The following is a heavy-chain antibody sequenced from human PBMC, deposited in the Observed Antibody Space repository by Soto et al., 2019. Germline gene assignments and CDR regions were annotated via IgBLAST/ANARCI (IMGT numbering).Heavy chain of an antibody. Sequence: QVQLVESGGGVVQPGRSLRLSCAASGFTFSSYAMHWVRQAPGKGLEWVAVIAYDGSNKYYADSVKGRFTISRDNSKNTLYLQMNSLSAEDTAVYYCAIDYYYSPTHYWGQGTLVTVSS. V-gene: IGHV3-30-3*01. CDR1: GFTFSSYA. J-gene: IGHJ4*02. CDR2: IAYDGSNK. CDR3: AIDYYYSPTHY. D-gene: IGHD3-22*01.